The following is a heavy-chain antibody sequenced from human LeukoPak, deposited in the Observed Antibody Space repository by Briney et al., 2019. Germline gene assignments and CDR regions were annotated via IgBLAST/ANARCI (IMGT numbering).Heavy chain of an antibody. Sequence: GGSLRLSCAASGFTFSSYSMNWVRQAPGKGLEWVSSISSSSSYIYYADSVKGRFTISRDNAKNSLYLQMNSLRAEDTAVYYCARVYYYDGSGYHKPPYFDYWGQGTLVTVSS. CDR1: GFTFSSYS. CDR2: ISSSSSYI. J-gene: IGHJ4*02. D-gene: IGHD3-22*01. V-gene: IGHV3-21*01. CDR3: ARVYYYDGSGYHKPPYFDY.